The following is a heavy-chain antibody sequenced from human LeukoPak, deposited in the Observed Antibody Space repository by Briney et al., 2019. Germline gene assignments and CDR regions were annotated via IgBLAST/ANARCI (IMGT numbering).Heavy chain of an antibody. J-gene: IGHJ6*02. D-gene: IGHD2-21*01. CDR3: AKDFASHYYYGMDV. CDR1: GFTFSSYG. Sequence: GGSLRLSCAASGFTFSSYGMHWVRQAPGKGLEWVAVISYDGSNKYYADSVKGRFTISRDNSKNTLYLQMHSLRAEDTAVYYCAKDFASHYYYGMDVWGQGTTVTVSS. V-gene: IGHV3-30*18. CDR2: ISYDGSNK.